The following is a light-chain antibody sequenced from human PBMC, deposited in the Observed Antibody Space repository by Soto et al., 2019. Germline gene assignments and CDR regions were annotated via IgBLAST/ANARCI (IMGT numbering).Light chain of an antibody. V-gene: IGLV2-8*01. Sequence: QSALTQPPSASGSPGQSVTISCTGTSSDVGGYNYVSWYQQHPGKAPKVMIYEVSKRPSGVPDRFSGSKSGNTASLTVSGLQVEDEADYYCSSYAGSNIYVFGTGTKVTVL. CDR2: EVS. CDR1: SSDVGGYNY. CDR3: SSYAGSNIYV. J-gene: IGLJ1*01.